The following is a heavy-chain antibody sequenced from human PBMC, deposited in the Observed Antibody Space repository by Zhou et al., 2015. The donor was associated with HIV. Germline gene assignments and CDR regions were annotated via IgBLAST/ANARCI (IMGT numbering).Heavy chain of an antibody. V-gene: IGHV1-69*06. CDR1: GDTFNNFG. CDR2: IIPMFGTT. D-gene: IGHD2-21*02. CDR3: AKDLAYCGGDCYHGAFDI. J-gene: IGHJ3*02. Sequence: QVQLVQSGAEMKKPGSSVKVSCKASGDTFNNFGISWVRQAPGQGLEWMGGIIPMFGTTNYTEKFQGRLTIAADKSTTTVYMQLLRLTFEDTAIIYCAKDLAYCGGDCYHGAFDIWGQGTMVTVSS.